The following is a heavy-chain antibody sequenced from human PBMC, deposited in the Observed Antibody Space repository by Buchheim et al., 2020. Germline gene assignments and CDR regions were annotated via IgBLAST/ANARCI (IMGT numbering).Heavy chain of an antibody. J-gene: IGHJ4*02. D-gene: IGHD3-3*01. CDR1: GYTFTSYY. CDR2: INPSGGST. CDR3: ARDRGRGRFLEWLEGDY. V-gene: IGHV1-46*03. Sequence: QVQLVQSGAEVKKPGASVKVSCKASGYTFTSYYMHWVRQAPGQGLEWMGIINPSGGSTSYAQKFQGRVTMTRDTSTSTAYMELSSLRSEDTAVYYCARDRGRGRFLEWLEGDYWGQGTL.